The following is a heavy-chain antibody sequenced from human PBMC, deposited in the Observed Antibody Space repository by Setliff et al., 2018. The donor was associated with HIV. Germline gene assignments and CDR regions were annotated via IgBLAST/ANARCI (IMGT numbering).Heavy chain of an antibody. D-gene: IGHD6-13*01. CDR1: GFTFEDYA. CDR3: AKDMYRGSRSAAGTLDH. CDR2: ISWDDGSI. J-gene: IGHJ4*02. Sequence: GFLRLSCVASGFTFEDYAMHWARQGPGKGLEWVSLISWDDGSIFYSDSVKGRFIISRDNSKKSLFLQMNSLKTEDTAVYYCAKDMYRGSRSAAGTLDHWGQGTQVTVSS. V-gene: IGHV3-43D*03.